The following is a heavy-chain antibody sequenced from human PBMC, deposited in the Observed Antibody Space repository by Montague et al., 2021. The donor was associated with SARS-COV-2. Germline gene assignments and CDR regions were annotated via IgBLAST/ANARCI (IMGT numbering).Heavy chain of an antibody. V-gene: IGHV4-34*01. J-gene: IGHJ5*02. CDR3: ARGADYDFWSGYLRYKWFDP. CDR1: GGSLSGYY. CDR2: INHSGNT. Sequence: SETLSLTCAVYGGSLSGYYWSWIRQTPGKGLEWIGEINHSGNTNXNPSLKSRLTISVDTSKKQFSPKLSSVTTADTAVYYCARGADYDFWSGYLRYKWFDPWGLGTPVTVSS. D-gene: IGHD3-3*01.